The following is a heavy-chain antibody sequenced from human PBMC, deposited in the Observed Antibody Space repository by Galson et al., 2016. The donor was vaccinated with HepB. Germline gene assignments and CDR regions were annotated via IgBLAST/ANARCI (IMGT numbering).Heavy chain of an antibody. CDR3: ARHAERWLQRAFDI. CDR2: IYYSGST. Sequence: TLSLTCSVSGGSVGTSYWSWIRQPPGKTLEWIGYIYYSGSTTYNPSLRSRVTLSMDTDTSTTHFSLKLTSVTAADTAVYYCARHAERWLQRAFDIWGRGTMVSVSS. D-gene: IGHD5-24*01. CDR1: GGSVGTSY. J-gene: IGHJ3*02. V-gene: IGHV4-59*02.